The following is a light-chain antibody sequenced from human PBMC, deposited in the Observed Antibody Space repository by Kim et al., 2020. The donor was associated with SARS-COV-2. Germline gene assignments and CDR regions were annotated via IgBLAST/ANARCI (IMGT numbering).Light chain of an antibody. CDR1: QSVSSY. CDR3: QQRSNWPPRLT. Sequence: SPGGRATLACRASQSVSSYLAWYQQKPGQAPRLLIYDASNRATGIPARFSGSGSGTDFTLTISSLEPEDFAVYYCQQRSNWPPRLTFGGGTKLEI. V-gene: IGKV3-11*01. J-gene: IGKJ4*01. CDR2: DAS.